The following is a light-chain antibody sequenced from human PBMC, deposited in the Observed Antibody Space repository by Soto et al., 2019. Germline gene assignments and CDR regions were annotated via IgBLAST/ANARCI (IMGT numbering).Light chain of an antibody. V-gene: IGKV3-15*01. CDR3: QQYGSSPIT. Sequence: EVVMTQSPATLSGSPGERVILSCRASQSVSSNLVWYQQKPGQAPRVLIYGESTRATGIPDRFSGSGSGTDFTLTISRLEPEDFAVYYCQQYGSSPITFGQGTRLEIK. CDR2: GES. CDR1: QSVSSN. J-gene: IGKJ5*01.